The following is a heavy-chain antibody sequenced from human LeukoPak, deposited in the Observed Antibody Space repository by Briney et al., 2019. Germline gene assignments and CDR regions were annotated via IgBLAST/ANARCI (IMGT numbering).Heavy chain of an antibody. CDR1: GGSISSGDYY. CDR2: IYYSGST. Sequence: SQTLSLTCTVSGGSISSGDYYWSWISQPPGKGLEWIGYIYYSGSTYYNPSLKSRVTISVDTSKNQFSLKLSSVTAADTAVYYCARAIVVVPAANNWFDPWGQGTLVTVSS. V-gene: IGHV4-30-4*01. J-gene: IGHJ5*02. CDR3: ARAIVVVPAANNWFDP. D-gene: IGHD2-2*01.